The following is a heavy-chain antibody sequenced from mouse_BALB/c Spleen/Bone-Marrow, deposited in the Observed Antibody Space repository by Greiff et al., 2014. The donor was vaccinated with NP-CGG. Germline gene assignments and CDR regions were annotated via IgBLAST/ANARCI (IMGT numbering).Heavy chain of an antibody. CDR1: GYTFTDYV. J-gene: IGHJ3*01. CDR3: AGELRFGY. Sequence: QVQLKESGPELVKPGASVKMSCKASGYTFTDYVISWVKQRTGQGLEWIGEIYPGSGSIYYNEKFKGKATLTADKPSNTAYMQLSSLTSEDSAVYFCAGELRFGYWGQGTLVTVSA. CDR2: IYPGSGSI. V-gene: IGHV1-77*01.